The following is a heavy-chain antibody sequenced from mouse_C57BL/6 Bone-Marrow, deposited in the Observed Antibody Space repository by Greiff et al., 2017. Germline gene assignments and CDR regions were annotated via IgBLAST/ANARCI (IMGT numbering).Heavy chain of an antibody. CDR2: ISNGGGST. V-gene: IGHV5-12*01. CDR1: GFTFSDYY. CDR3: ARRLWAY. Sequence: EVKLMESGGGLVQPGGSLKLSCAASGFTFSDYYMYWVRQTPEKRLEWVAYISNGGGSTYYPDTVKGRFTISRDNAKNTLYLQMSRLKSEDTAMYYCARRLWAYWGQGTLVTVSA. J-gene: IGHJ3*01. D-gene: IGHD1-1*02.